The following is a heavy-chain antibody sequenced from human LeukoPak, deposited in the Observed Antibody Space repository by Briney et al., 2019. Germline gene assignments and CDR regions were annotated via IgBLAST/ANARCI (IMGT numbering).Heavy chain of an antibody. CDR1: GYTFTSYG. CDR2: ISAYNGNT. CDR3: ATGQAVAGAFDI. J-gene: IGHJ3*02. V-gene: IGHV1-18*01. Sequence: ASVKVSCKTSGYTFTSYGISWVRQAPGQGLEWMGWISAYNGNTNYAQKLQGRVTMTTDTSTSTAYMELRSLRSDDTAVYYCATGQAVAGAFDIWGQGTMVTVSS. D-gene: IGHD6-19*01.